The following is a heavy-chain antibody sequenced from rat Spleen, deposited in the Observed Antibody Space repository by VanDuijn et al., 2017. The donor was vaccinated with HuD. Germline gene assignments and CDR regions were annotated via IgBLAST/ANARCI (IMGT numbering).Heavy chain of an antibody. CDR2: IGYEDSIT. V-gene: IGHV5-22*01. Sequence: EVQLVESGGGLVQPGRSLKLSCAASGFTFSDYYMAWVRQAPKKGLAWVASIGYEDSITYYGDFVKVRFTISRDNAKSTLYLQMNSLRSEDTATYYCTRDYGYNYGVMDAWGQGASVTVSS. CDR1: GFTFSDYY. D-gene: IGHD1-9*01. CDR3: TRDYGYNYGVMDA. J-gene: IGHJ4*01.